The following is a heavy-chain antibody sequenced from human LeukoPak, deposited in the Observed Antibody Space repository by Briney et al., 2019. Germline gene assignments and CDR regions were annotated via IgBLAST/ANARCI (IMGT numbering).Heavy chain of an antibody. J-gene: IGHJ4*02. CDR1: GFTFDDYG. D-gene: IGHD3-9*01. V-gene: IGHV3-20*04. CDR2: INWNGGST. Sequence: GGSVRLSCAASGFTFDDYGMGWVRQAPGKGLEGVSGINWNGGSTGYADSVKGRFTISRDNAKNSLYLQMNSLRAEDTALYYCLREPTTDIRYFDLWGQGTLVTVSS. CDR3: LREPTTDIRYFDL.